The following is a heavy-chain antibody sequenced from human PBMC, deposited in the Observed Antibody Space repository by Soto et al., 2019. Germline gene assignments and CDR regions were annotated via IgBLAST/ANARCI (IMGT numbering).Heavy chain of an antibody. CDR2: IYYSGST. CDR3: ARTTGPPFFFQAEDGIRDVRSVSAYLLNRSSDL. J-gene: IGHJ2*01. D-gene: IGHD3-10*02. V-gene: IGHV4-31*02. Sequence: PGKGLEWIGYIYYSGSTYYNPSVKGRVTISVDTTKNQFSLKLSSVTAADTAVYYCARTTGPPFFFQAEDGIRDVRSVSAYLLNRSSDL.